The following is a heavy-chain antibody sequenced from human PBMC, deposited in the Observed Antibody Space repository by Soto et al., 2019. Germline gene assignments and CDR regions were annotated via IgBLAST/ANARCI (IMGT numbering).Heavy chain of an antibody. V-gene: IGHV3-74*01. Sequence: PVGSLRLSCASSGFTFSSYWMHWVRQASGKGLMWVSHINSDGSNTNYADSVKGRFTISRDNAKNTLYLQINSLSAEDTAIYYCARGGTSVAGPLWGQGALVTVSS. CDR1: GFTFSSYW. CDR3: ARGGTSVAGPL. CDR2: INSDGSNT. J-gene: IGHJ4*02. D-gene: IGHD6-19*01.